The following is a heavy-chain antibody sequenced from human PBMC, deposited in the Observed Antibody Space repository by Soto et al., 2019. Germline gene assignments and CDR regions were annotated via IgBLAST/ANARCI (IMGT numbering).Heavy chain of an antibody. Sequence: SETLSLTCAVYGGSFSGYYWRWIRQPPGKGLEWIGEINHTGSTNYNPSLKSRVTISVETSKNQFSLKLSSVTAADTAVYYCARAEKIWRSTVTHFEYWGQGTLVTVSS. CDR1: GGSFSGYY. J-gene: IGHJ4*02. CDR2: INHTGST. D-gene: IGHD4-17*01. CDR3: ARAEKIWRSTVTHFEY. V-gene: IGHV4-34*01.